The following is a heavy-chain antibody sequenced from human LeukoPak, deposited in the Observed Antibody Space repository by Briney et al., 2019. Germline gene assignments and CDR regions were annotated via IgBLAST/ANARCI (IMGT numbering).Heavy chain of an antibody. CDR3: ARDSPRYSSSWQNWYFDL. V-gene: IGHV4-59*12. D-gene: IGHD6-13*01. Sequence: PSETLSLTCTVSGGSISSYYWSWIRQHPGKGLEWIGYIYNSGSTYYNPSLKSRCTISVDTSKNQLSLRLSSVTAADTAVYYCARDSPRYSSSWQNWYFDLWGRGTLVTVSS. CDR2: IYNSGST. CDR1: GGSISSYY. J-gene: IGHJ2*01.